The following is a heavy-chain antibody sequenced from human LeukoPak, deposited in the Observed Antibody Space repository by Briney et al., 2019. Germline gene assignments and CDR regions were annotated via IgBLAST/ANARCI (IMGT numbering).Heavy chain of an antibody. CDR1: GGSFSGYY. CDR2: INHSGST. V-gene: IGHV4-34*01. J-gene: IGHJ4*02. Sequence: SETLSLTCAVSGGSFSGYYWSWIRQPPGKGLEWIGEINHSGSTNYNPSLKSRVTISVDTSKNQFSLKLSSVTAADTAVYYCARADDYYDSSGYYYCWGQGTLVTVSS. D-gene: IGHD3-22*01. CDR3: ARADDYYDSSGYYYC.